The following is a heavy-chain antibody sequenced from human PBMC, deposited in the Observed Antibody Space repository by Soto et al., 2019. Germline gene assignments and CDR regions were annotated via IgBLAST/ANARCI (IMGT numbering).Heavy chain of an antibody. D-gene: IGHD2-15*01. V-gene: IGHV4-61*01. CDR1: GGSVSSGSYY. Sequence: QVQLQESGPGLVKPSETLSLTCTVSGGSVSSGSYYWSWIRQPPGKGLEWIGYIYYSGSTNYNPSLKSRVTISVDTSKNQFSLNLSSVTAADTAVYYCARFGYCSGGSCYSYAFDIWGQGTMVTVSS. J-gene: IGHJ3*02. CDR3: ARFGYCSGGSCYSYAFDI. CDR2: IYYSGST.